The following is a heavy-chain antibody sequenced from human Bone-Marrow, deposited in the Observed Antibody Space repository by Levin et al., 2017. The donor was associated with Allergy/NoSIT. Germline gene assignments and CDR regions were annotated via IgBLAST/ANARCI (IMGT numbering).Heavy chain of an antibody. Sequence: GGSLRLSCAASGFTFSSYAMHWVRQAPGKGLEWVAVISYDGSNKYYADSVKGRFTISRDNSKNTLYLQMNSLRAEDTAVYYCARENTVTTTLDYWGQGTLVTVSS. CDR2: ISYDGSNK. CDR3: ARENTVTTTLDY. V-gene: IGHV3-30-3*01. J-gene: IGHJ4*02. CDR1: GFTFSSYA. D-gene: IGHD4-17*01.